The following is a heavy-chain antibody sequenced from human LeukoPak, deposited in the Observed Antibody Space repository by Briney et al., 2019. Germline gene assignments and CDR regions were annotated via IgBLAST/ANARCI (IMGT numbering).Heavy chain of an antibody. D-gene: IGHD1-1*01. CDR2: ISSSGRTI. CDR3: ARDRQGTPGTFDI. J-gene: IGHJ3*02. Sequence: PGGSLRLSCAASGFAFSSYEMNWVRQAPGKGLEWISYISSSGRTIYYADSVKGRFTISRDNAKNSLYLQMNSLRVEDTAVYYCARDRQGTPGTFDIWGQGTMVTVSP. CDR1: GFAFSSYE. V-gene: IGHV3-48*03.